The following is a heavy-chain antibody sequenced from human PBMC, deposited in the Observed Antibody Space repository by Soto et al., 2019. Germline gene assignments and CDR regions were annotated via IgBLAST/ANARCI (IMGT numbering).Heavy chain of an antibody. CDR3: ARGKGTMIP. Sequence: QVQLQQWGAGLLKPSETLSLTCAVYGGSFSGYYWSWIRQPPGKGLGWIGEINHSVSTNYNPSLKSRVTLSVDTSKNQFSLKLSSVTAADTAVYYCARGKGTMIPWGQGTLVTVSS. J-gene: IGHJ4*02. D-gene: IGHD3-22*01. CDR2: INHSVST. CDR1: GGSFSGYY. V-gene: IGHV4-34*01.